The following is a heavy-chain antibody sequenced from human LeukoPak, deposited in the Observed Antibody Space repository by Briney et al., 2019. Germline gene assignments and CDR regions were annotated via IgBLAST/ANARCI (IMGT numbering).Heavy chain of an antibody. CDR3: ARDRGAAAGRFDY. CDR1: GYTFTGYY. D-gene: IGHD6-13*01. J-gene: IGHJ4*02. CDR2: INPSGGST. V-gene: IGHV1-46*01. Sequence: ASVKVSCKASGYTFTGYYMHWVRQAPGQGLEWMGIINPSGGSTSYAQKFQGRVTMTRDMSTSTVYMELSSLRSEDTAVYYCARDRGAAAGRFDYWGQGTLVTVSS.